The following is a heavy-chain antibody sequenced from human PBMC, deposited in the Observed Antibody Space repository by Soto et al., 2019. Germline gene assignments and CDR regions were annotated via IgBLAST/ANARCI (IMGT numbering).Heavy chain of an antibody. CDR1: EFMFANAW. CDR3: TSLYYGH. V-gene: IGHV3-15*01. CDR2: IKSKADGGTT. D-gene: IGHD4-17*01. Sequence: PVGSLRLSCAASEFMFANAWISWVRQAPGKGLEWVGRIKSKADGGTTDYAAPVKGRFTISRDESQNTLYLQMNSLKTEDTAVYYCTSLYYGHWGQGTLVTVSS. J-gene: IGHJ4*02.